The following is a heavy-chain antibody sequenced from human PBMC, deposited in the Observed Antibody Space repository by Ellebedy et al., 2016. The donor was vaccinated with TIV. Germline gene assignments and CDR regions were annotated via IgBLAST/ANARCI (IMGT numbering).Heavy chain of an antibody. V-gene: IGHV4-39*01. CDR3: ARVLRYLDP. CDR2: IYFSGTT. D-gene: IGHD3-9*01. Sequence: SETLSLXXSGSGDSIRDSFYYWGWIRQSPGKGLEWIGSIYFSGTTYYNPSLKSRVTISVDTSKNQFSLSLSSVTAADTAVYYCARVLRYLDPWGQGTLVTVSS. CDR1: GDSIRDSFYY. J-gene: IGHJ5*02.